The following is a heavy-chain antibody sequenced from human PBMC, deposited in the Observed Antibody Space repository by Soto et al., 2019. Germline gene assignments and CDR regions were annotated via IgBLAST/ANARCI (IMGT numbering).Heavy chain of an antibody. V-gene: IGHV4-59*08. Sequence: QVQLQESGPGLAKPSETLSLTCTVSGGSISTYYWSWIRQPPGKGLEWSGYIYYSGSTNYNPSLKSRVTQSVDTSKNQFSLKLSSVTAADTAVYYCARGGWRHIDYWGQGTLVTVSS. CDR2: IYYSGST. D-gene: IGHD3-3*01. CDR3: ARGGWRHIDY. J-gene: IGHJ4*02. CDR1: GGSISTYY.